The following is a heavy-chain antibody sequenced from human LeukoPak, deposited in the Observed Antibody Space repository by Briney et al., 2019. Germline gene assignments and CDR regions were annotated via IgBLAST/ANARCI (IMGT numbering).Heavy chain of an antibody. CDR2: ISSSSSTI. CDR1: GFTFSSYS. CDR3: AYYALDVSGYVY. Sequence: PGGSLRLSCAASGFTFSSYSMNWVRQAPGNGLEWVSYISSSSSTICYADSVKGRFTTSRDNAKNSLYLQMNSLRAEDTAVYYCAYYALDVSGYVYWGQGTLVTVSS. D-gene: IGHD3-22*01. J-gene: IGHJ4*02. V-gene: IGHV3-48*01.